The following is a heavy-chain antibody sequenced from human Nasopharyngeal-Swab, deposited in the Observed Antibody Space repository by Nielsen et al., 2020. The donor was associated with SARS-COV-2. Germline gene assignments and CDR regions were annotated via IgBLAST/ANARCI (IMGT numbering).Heavy chain of an antibody. CDR3: ATTPSGSGSSYSEEY. CDR2: LGVGGGPT. J-gene: IGHJ4*02. D-gene: IGHD1-26*01. CDR1: GFTFSNYA. V-gene: IGHV3-23*01. Sequence: GESLKISCAASGFTFSNYAMSWVRQAPGKGLEWVSSLGVGGGPTYYADSAKGRFTISRDNSKNTLHLQMNSLRADDTAVYYCATTPSGSGSSYSEEYWGQGTLVTVSS.